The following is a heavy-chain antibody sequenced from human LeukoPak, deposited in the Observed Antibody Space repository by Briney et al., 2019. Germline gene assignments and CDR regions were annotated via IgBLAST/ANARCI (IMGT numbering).Heavy chain of an antibody. V-gene: IGHV3-23*01. CDR3: ARDWFHAIDY. Sequence: GGSLRLSCAASGFTFSRYAMTWVRQAPGKGLEWVSAISGSGGSTYSADSVKGRFTISRDNAKNTLYLQMNSLRAEDTAVYYCARDWFHAIDYWGQGTLVTVSS. D-gene: IGHD2/OR15-2a*01. J-gene: IGHJ4*02. CDR2: ISGSGGST. CDR1: GFTFSRYA.